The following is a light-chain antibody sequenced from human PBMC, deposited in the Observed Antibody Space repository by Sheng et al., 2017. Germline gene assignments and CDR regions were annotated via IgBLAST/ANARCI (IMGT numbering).Light chain of an antibody. Sequence: DIQMTQSPSTLSASVGDRVTITCRASQSINSWLAWYQQRPGKAPNLLIYKASSLESGVPSRFSGSGSGTEFTLTISSLQPDDFATYYCQQYYSYPMSFGPGTKVDIK. J-gene: IGKJ3*01. CDR2: KAS. CDR1: QSINSW. V-gene: IGKV1-5*03. CDR3: QQYYSYPMS.